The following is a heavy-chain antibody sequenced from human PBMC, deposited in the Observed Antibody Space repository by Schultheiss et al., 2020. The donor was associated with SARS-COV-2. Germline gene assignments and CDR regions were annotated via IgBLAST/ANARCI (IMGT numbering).Heavy chain of an antibody. J-gene: IGHJ4*02. CDR2: IYSGGST. CDR1: GFTVSSNY. V-gene: IGHV3-66*01. D-gene: IGHD3-22*01. CDR3: ARDLYYYDSSGYLASGFDY. Sequence: GGSLRLSCAASGFTVSSNYMSWVRQAPGKGLEWVSVIYSGGSTYYADSVKGRFTISRDNAKNTLYLQMNSLRAEDTAVYYCARDLYYYDSSGYLASGFDYWGQGTLVTVSS.